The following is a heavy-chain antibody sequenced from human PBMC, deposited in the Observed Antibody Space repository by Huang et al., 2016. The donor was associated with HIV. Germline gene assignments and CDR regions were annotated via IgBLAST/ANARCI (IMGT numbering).Heavy chain of an antibody. V-gene: IGHV3-30*02. CDR3: ATDLGGYSFDY. CDR1: GFSFSHYG. J-gene: IGHJ4*02. D-gene: IGHD2-21*02. CDR2: ILVDGGNK. Sequence: QEQLVESGGGVVQPGGSLRLSCATSGFSFSHYGMHWVRQAPGKGLEWVAFILVDGGNKHYADSAKGRFTISRDNSKKMLFLGMNSLRGDDTAFYYCATDLGGYSFDYWGQGALVSVSS.